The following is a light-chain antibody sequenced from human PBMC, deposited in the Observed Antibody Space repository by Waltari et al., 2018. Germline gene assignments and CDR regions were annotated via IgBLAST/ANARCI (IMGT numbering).Light chain of an antibody. CDR2: GNS. J-gene: IGLJ2*01. Sequence: QSVLTQPPSVSGAPGQRVTIPCPGSSSTIGAGYDVHWYHHLPGTAPNPLIYGNSNRPSGVPDRFSGSKSGTSASLAISGLQAEDEADYYCQSYDSSLSGVVFGGGTKLTVL. CDR3: QSYDSSLSGVV. V-gene: IGLV1-40*01. CDR1: SSTIGAGYD.